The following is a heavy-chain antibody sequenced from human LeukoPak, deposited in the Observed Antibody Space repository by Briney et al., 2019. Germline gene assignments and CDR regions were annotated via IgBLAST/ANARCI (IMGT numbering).Heavy chain of an antibody. CDR1: GFTFLNYA. CDR2: MCGTAGCT. CDR3: AKDRPNFHENSGHYYRRDGDS. D-gene: IGHD3-22*01. Sequence: PGGSLRLSCEASGFTFLNYAMSWVRQAPGKGLEWVASMCGTAGCTFYPDSVKGRFTISRDNSKNVLYLRMNSLTAEDTAIYYCAKDRPNFHENSGHYYRRDGDSWGQGTLVTVSS. J-gene: IGHJ5*01. V-gene: IGHV3-23*01.